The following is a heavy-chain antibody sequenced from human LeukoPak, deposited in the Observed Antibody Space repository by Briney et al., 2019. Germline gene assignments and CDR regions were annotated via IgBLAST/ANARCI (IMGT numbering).Heavy chain of an antibody. CDR1: GFTFSSYG. CDR3: ARGASGPWGNWFDP. Sequence: PGGSLRLSCAASGFTFSSYGMHWVRQAPGKGLEWVAVIWYDGSNKYYADSVKGRFTISRDNSKNTLYLQMNSLRAEDTAVYYCARGASGPWGNWFDPWGQGTLVTVSS. CDR2: IWYDGSNK. J-gene: IGHJ5*02. D-gene: IGHD6-25*01. V-gene: IGHV3-33*01.